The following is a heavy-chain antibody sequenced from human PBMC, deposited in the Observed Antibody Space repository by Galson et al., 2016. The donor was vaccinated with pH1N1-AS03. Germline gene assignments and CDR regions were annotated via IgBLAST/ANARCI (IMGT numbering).Heavy chain of an antibody. CDR1: GGSLSGYY. J-gene: IGHJ6*02. CDR2: SNHRGSTRGIT. D-gene: IGHD3-10*01. CDR3: ARGNDYGSGTFYRSFGMDV. Sequence: ETLSLTCAVYGGSLSGYYWTWIRQPLGKGLQWIGESNHRGSTRGITTYNPSLKSRVTISVDTSKNQFSLRLNSVTAAGTAVYVCARGNDYGSGTFYRSFGMDVWGQGTTVAVSS. V-gene: IGHV4-34*01.